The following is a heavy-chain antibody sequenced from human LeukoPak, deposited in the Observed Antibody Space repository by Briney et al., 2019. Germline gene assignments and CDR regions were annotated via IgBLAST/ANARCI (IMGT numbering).Heavy chain of an antibody. CDR1: GGSISSGGYY. CDR3: ASSYCSSTSCYLVSAFDI. Sequence: NPSQTLSLTCTVSGGSISSGGYYWSWIRQPPGKGLEWIGYIYHSGSTYYNPSLKSRVTISVDRSKNQFSLKLSSVTAADTAVYYCASSYCSSTSCYLVSAFDIWGQGTMVTVSS. J-gene: IGHJ3*02. CDR2: IYHSGST. D-gene: IGHD2-2*01. V-gene: IGHV4-30-2*01.